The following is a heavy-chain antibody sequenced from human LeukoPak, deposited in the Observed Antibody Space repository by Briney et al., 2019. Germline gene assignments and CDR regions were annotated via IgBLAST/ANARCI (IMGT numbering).Heavy chain of an antibody. CDR1: GGSISSPTSY. CDR3: AREAAAAIDY. CDR2: VYYTGGT. D-gene: IGHD6-13*01. V-gene: IGHV4-39*02. J-gene: IGHJ4*02. Sequence: SETLSLTCTVSGGSISSPTSYWGWIRQSPGKGLEWIASVYYTGGTYFNPSFKSRVAISIDTSKNQFSLKLNSVTAADTAVYYCAREAAAAIDYWGQGTLVTVSS.